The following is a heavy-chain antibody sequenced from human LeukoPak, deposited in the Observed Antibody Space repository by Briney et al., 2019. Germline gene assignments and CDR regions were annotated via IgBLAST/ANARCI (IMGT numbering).Heavy chain of an antibody. V-gene: IGHV5-51*01. D-gene: IGHD2-2*01. J-gene: IGHJ4*02. CDR2: IYPGDSDT. CDR3: ARQRYCNATRCYGDLDY. CDR1: GYSFTSYW. Sequence: GESLNISCKGSGYSFTSYWIGWVRQMPGKGLEWMGIIYPGDSDTRYSPSFQGQVTISADKSISTAYLQCSSLKASDTAMYYCARQRYCNATRCYGDLDYWGQGTLVTVSS.